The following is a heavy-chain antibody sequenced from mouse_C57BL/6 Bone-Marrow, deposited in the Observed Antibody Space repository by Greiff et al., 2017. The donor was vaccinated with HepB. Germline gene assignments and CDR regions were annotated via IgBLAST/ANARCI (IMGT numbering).Heavy chain of an antibody. V-gene: IGHV14-4*01. CDR2: IDPENGDT. D-gene: IGHD2-3*01. J-gene: IGHJ2*01. CDR1: GFNIKDDY. CDR3: TTDDGYSGY. Sequence: VQLQQSGAELVRPGASVKLSCTASGFNIKDDYMHWVKRRPEQGLEWIGWIDPENGDTEYASKFQGKATITADTSSNTAYLQLSSLTSEDTAVYYCTTDDGYSGYWGQGTTLTVSS.